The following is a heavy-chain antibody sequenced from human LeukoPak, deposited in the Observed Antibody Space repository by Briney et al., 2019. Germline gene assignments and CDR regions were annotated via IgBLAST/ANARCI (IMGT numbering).Heavy chain of an antibody. J-gene: IGHJ4*02. D-gene: IGHD3-16*01. CDR2: ISVSGRVI. CDR3: VRDGGGHMAGLYYLDY. V-gene: IGHV3-21*01. CDR1: GFTFSSYT. Sequence: RAGGSLRLSCAASGFTFSSYTMNWVRQAPGKGLEWVSSISVSGRVIYYADSVKGRFTISRDNAKNSLFLQMNSLRDEDTAVYYCVRDGGGHMAGLYYLDYWGQGTLLTVSS.